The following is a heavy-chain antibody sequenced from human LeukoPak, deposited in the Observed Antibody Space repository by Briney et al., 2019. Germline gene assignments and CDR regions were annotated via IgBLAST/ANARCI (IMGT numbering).Heavy chain of an antibody. Sequence: SQTLSLTCALSGDSVSSNTAAWNWIRQSPSRGLEWLGRTYYTSEWYIDYAVSVKSLITINPDTSKNQSSLQLTSVTPEDTAVYHCARGYCSGGGCPNPFDFWGQGALVTVSS. J-gene: IGHJ4*02. CDR2: TYYTSEWYI. CDR3: ARGYCSGGGCPNPFDF. V-gene: IGHV6-1*01. D-gene: IGHD2-15*01. CDR1: GDSVSSNTAA.